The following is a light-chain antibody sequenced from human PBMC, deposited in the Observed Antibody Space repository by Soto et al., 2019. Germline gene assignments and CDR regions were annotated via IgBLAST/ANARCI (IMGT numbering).Light chain of an antibody. J-gene: IGLJ2*01. CDR2: RDS. Sequence: SYELTQPLSVSVALGQTARITCGGNNSGSKNVHWYQQKPGQAPVLGIYRDSNRPSGIPERFSGSNSGNTATLTISRAQAGDEADYYCQVWDSSTVVFGGGTKLTVL. V-gene: IGLV3-9*01. CDR1: NSGSKN. CDR3: QVWDSSTVV.